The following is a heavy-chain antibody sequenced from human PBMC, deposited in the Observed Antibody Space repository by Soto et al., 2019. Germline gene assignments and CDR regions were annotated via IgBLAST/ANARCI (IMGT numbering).Heavy chain of an antibody. Sequence: EVQLVESGGGLVKPGGSLRVSCAASGFSFTNAWMSWVRQAPGRGLEWIGRIKRRSDGGTTDYAAPVQGRFIISRDDSKNTLYLQMNSLKTEDTAIYYCNTDSRLFDIWGQGTLVTVSS. D-gene: IGHD6-6*01. V-gene: IGHV3-15*01. CDR3: NTDSRLFDI. CDR1: GFSFTNAW. CDR2: IKRRSDGGTT. J-gene: IGHJ3*02.